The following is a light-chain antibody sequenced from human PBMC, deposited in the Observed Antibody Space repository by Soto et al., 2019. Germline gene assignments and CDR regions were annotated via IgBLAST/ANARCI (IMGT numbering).Light chain of an antibody. Sequence: EIVLTQSPATLSLSPGERATLSCRASQSISINLAWYQHKPGQAPRLLIHGASTRATGVPARISGSGSGTDFTLTISSLQPEDFAICYCQQTYTSPESTFGQGTRLDI. CDR3: QQTYTSPEST. V-gene: IGKV3D-15*01. J-gene: IGKJ1*01. CDR1: QSISIN. CDR2: GAS.